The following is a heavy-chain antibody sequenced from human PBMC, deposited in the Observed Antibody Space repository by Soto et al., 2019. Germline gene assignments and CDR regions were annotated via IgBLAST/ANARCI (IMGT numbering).Heavy chain of an antibody. Sequence: QVQLVQSGAEVKKPGASVKVSCKASGYTFTSYAMHWVRQAPGQRLEGMGWINAGNGNTKYSQKFQGRVNITRDTSASTAFMELSSLGSEDPAVYYCARVPLLRFGELLGGGDDWFDPWGQGTLVTVSS. CDR3: ARVPLLRFGELLGGGDDWFDP. V-gene: IGHV1-3*01. CDR1: GYTFTSYA. J-gene: IGHJ5*02. CDR2: INAGNGNT. D-gene: IGHD3-10*01.